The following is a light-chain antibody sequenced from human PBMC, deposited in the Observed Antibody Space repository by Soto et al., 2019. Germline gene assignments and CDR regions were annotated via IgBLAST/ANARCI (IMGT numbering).Light chain of an antibody. CDR2: AAS. V-gene: IGKV1-39*01. Sequence: DIQMTQSPSSLSASLGDRVTITCRASPSISTNLNWYQQKPGKAPKLLIYAASSLQSGVPSRFSGSGSGTDFTLTISSLQPEDFAAYFCQQTHTTPRTFGGGTKV. J-gene: IGKJ4*01. CDR1: PSISTN. CDR3: QQTHTTPRT.